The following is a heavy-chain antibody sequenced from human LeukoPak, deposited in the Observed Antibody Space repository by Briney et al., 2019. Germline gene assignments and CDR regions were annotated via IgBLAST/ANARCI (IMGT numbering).Heavy chain of an antibody. J-gene: IGHJ4*02. V-gene: IGHV4-59*01. Sequence: SETLSLTCIVSGVSISTYYWSWIRQPPGKGLEWIGYIYYSGSTNYNPSLKSRVTVSVDTSKNQVSLKLNSVTAADTAVYYCARDSGMAAAGYFDYWGQGTLVTVSS. CDR1: GVSISTYY. D-gene: IGHD6-13*01. CDR3: ARDSGMAAAGYFDY. CDR2: IYYSGST.